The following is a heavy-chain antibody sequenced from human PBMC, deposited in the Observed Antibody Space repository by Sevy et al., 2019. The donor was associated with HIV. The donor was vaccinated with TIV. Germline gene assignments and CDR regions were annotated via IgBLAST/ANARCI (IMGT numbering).Heavy chain of an antibody. J-gene: IGHJ4*02. Sequence: GGSLRLSCKASGFTFSSFWMQWVRQAPGKGLEWVANIRQDGIEMYYVGTVKGRFTISRDNAKNALYQQMDGLRAEDTAVYYCAGRYFDLWGQGTLVTVSS. CDR3: AGRYFDL. CDR1: GFTFSSFW. CDR2: IRQDGIEM. V-gene: IGHV3-7*03.